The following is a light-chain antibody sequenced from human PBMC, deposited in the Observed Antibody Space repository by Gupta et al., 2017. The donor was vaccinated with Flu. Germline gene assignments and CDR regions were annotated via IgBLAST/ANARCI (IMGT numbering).Light chain of an antibody. CDR3: QQYYATPRT. CDR1: QSVLYSPNNKNY. V-gene: IGKV4-1*01. Sequence: DIAMTQSPESLAVSLGERATIKCKSSQSVLYSPNNKNYLAWYQQKPGQPPKLLIYWASSRESGVPDRFSGSGSATDFTLTISSLQAEDVGIYYCQQYYATPRTFGQGTKVEIK. J-gene: IGKJ1*01. CDR2: WAS.